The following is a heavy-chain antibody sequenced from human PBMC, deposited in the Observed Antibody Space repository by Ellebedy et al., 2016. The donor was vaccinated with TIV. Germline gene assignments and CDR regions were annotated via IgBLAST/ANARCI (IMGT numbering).Heavy chain of an antibody. Sequence: AASVKVSCKASGFTFTSSAMQWVRQARGQRLEWIGWIVVGSGNTNYAQKFQERVTITRDMSTSTAYMELSSLRSEDTAVYSCAATSGSYRSMLLAGPLDDAFDIWGQGTMVTVSS. CDR2: IVVGSGNT. CDR1: GFTFTSSA. D-gene: IGHD1-26*01. J-gene: IGHJ3*02. V-gene: IGHV1-58*02. CDR3: AATSGSYRSMLLAGPLDDAFDI.